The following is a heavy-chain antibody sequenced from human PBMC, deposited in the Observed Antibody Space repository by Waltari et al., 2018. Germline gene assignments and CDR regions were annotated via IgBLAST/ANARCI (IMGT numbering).Heavy chain of an antibody. V-gene: IGHV3-21*01. CDR1: GFTFSSYS. CDR3: ARVYCTNGVCYNPYYYGMDV. D-gene: IGHD2-8*01. Sequence: EVQLVESGGGLVKPGGPLRLSCAASGFTFSSYSMNWVRQAPGKGLEWVSSISSSSSYIYYADSVKGRFTISRDNAKNSLYLQMNSLRAEDTAVYYCARVYCTNGVCYNPYYYGMDVWGQGTTVTVSS. CDR2: ISSSSSYI. J-gene: IGHJ6*02.